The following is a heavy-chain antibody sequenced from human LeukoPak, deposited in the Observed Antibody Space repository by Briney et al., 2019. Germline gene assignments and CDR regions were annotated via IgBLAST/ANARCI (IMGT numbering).Heavy chain of an antibody. Sequence: GESLKISCKGSGYSFTSYWIGWVRQMPGKGLEWMGIIYPGDSDTRYSPSFQGQVTTSADKSISTAYLQWSSLKASDTAMYYCARTLMRADIVVVPFDYWGQGTLVTVSS. D-gene: IGHD2-2*01. V-gene: IGHV5-51*01. CDR2: IYPGDSDT. CDR1: GYSFTSYW. J-gene: IGHJ4*02. CDR3: ARTLMRADIVVVPFDY.